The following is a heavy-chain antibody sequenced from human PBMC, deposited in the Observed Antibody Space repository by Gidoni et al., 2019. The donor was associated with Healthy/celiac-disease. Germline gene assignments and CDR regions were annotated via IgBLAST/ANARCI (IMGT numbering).Heavy chain of an antibody. CDR2: INPSGGST. V-gene: IGHV1-46*03. Sequence: QVQLVQSGAEVKKPGASVKVSCKASGYTFTSYYMPWVRQAPGQGLEWMGIINPSGGSTSYAQKFQGRVTMTRDTSTSTVYMELSSLRSEDTAVYYCARENYDILTVVLYYYGMDVWGQGTTVTVSS. CDR3: ARENYDILTVVLYYYGMDV. D-gene: IGHD3-9*01. CDR1: GYTFTSYY. J-gene: IGHJ6*02.